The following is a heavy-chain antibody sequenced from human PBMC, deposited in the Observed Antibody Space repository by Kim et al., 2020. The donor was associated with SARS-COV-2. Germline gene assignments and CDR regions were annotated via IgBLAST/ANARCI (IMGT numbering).Heavy chain of an antibody. Sequence: SVKVSCKASGGTFSSYAISWVRQAPGQGLEWMGGIIPIFGTANYAQKFQGRVTITADESTSTAYMELSSLRSEDTAVYYCAREEEYYYGSGSYAHFDYWGQGTLVTVSS. J-gene: IGHJ4*02. D-gene: IGHD3-10*01. CDR1: GGTFSSYA. V-gene: IGHV1-69*13. CDR2: IIPIFGTA. CDR3: AREEEYYYGSGSYAHFDY.